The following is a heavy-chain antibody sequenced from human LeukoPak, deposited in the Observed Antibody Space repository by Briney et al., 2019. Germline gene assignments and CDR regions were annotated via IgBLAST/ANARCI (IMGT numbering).Heavy chain of an antibody. J-gene: IGHJ4*02. D-gene: IGHD3-10*01. CDR2: VSYSGST. V-gene: IGHV4-59*08. Sequence: SETLSLTCIVSGDSISTYYWSWVRQPPGKGLEWIGYVSYSGSTNYNPSLKSRVSMSVDTSKNQFSLRLSSVTAADTAVYYCARRTQNDYPGEYYFDYWGQGTLVTVSS. CDR3: ARRTQNDYPGEYYFDY. CDR1: GDSISTYY.